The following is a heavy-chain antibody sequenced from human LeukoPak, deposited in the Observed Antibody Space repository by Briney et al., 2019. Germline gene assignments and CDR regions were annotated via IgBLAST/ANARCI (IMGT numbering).Heavy chain of an antibody. J-gene: IGHJ4*02. V-gene: IGHV3-23*01. CDR2: ISGSGGST. CDR3: AKVAGNSGYDYDIYYFDY. Sequence: GGSLRLSCAASGFTFSSYAMSWVRQAPGKGLEWVSAISGSGGSTYYADSVKGRFTISRDNSKNTLYLQMNSLRAEDTAVYYCAKVAGNSGYDYDIYYFDYWGQGTLVTVSS. CDR1: GFTFSSYA. D-gene: IGHD5-12*01.